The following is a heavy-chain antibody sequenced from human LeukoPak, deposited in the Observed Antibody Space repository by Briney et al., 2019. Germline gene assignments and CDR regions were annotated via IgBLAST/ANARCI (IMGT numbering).Heavy chain of an antibody. V-gene: IGHV3-30-3*01. CDR2: ITYDGSNK. CDR1: GFTFSSYV. D-gene: IGHD6-6*01. Sequence: GGSLRHSCAASGFTFSSYVMHWVRQAPGKGLEWVAVITYDGSNKYYAESVKGRFTISRDNAKNSVYLQMNSLRAEDTAVYYCARDDPSMIAALHYWGQGTLVTVSS. CDR3: ARDDPSMIAALHY. J-gene: IGHJ4*02.